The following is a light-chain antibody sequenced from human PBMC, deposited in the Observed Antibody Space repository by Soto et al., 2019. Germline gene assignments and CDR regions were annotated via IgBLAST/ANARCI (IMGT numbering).Light chain of an antibody. Sequence: EIVLTQSPGTLSLSPGERATLSCRASQSVSSSYLAWYQHKPGQAPRHLIYGASSRATGIPDRFSGSGSGTDFTLTISRLEPEDFAVYYCQQYGSSPRTFGQGTKLEIK. CDR1: QSVSSSY. V-gene: IGKV3-20*01. CDR3: QQYGSSPRT. CDR2: GAS. J-gene: IGKJ2*02.